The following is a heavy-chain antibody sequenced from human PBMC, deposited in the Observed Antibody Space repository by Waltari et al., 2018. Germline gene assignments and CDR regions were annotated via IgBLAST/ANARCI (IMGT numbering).Heavy chain of an antibody. CDR2: IYYSGST. CDR1: GGSISSYY. Sequence: QVQLQESGPGLVKPSETLSLTCTVSGGSISSYYWSWIRQPPGKGLEWIGYIYYSGSTNYNPSLKSRVTISVDTSKNQFSLKLSSVTAADMAVYYCARDSGYDTGWFDPWGQGTLVTVSS. J-gene: IGHJ5*02. V-gene: IGHV4-59*01. CDR3: ARDSGYDTGWFDP. D-gene: IGHD5-12*01.